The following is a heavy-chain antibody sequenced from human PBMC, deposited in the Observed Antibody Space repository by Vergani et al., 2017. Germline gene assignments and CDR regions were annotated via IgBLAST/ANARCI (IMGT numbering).Heavy chain of an antibody. V-gene: IGHV1-2*02. D-gene: IGHD2-15*01. Sequence: QVQLVQSGAEVKKPGASVKVSCKASGYTFNGYYMHWVRQAPGQGLGWMGWINPNSGGTNNAQKFQGRVTITRDTSISTAYMELSRLRSDDTAVYYWARGCSGGGCYEYFQHWGQGTLVTVSS. CDR2: INPNSGGT. J-gene: IGHJ1*01. CDR1: GYTFNGYY. CDR3: ARGCSGGGCYEYFQH.